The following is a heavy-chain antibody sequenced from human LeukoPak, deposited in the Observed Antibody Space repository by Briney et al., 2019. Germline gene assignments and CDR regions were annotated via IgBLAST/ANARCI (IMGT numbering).Heavy chain of an antibody. CDR3: ARSAAGDLVFHY. CDR2: VYTSGST. J-gene: IGHJ4*02. Sequence: SETLSLTCTVSGGSISTYYWSWIGQSAGKGLEWIGRVYTSGSTNYNPSLKSRVTMSVDTSKNQFSLKLRFVTAADTAVYYCARSAAGDLVFHYWGQGTLVTVSS. V-gene: IGHV4-4*07. CDR1: GGSISTYY. D-gene: IGHD6-13*01.